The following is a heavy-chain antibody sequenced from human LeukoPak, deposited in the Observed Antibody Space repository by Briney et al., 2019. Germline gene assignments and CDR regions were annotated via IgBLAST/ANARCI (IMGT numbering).Heavy chain of an antibody. D-gene: IGHD2-21*01. CDR1: GFTFSSYA. Sequence: GGSLRLSCAASGFTFSSYAMSWVRQAPGKGLEWVSAISGSGGSTYYADSVKGRFTISRDNSKNTLYLQMNSLRAEDTAVYYCAKVISNIVVARGYMDVWGKGTTVTVSS. CDR3: AKVISNIVVARGYMDV. CDR2: ISGSGGST. J-gene: IGHJ6*03. V-gene: IGHV3-23*01.